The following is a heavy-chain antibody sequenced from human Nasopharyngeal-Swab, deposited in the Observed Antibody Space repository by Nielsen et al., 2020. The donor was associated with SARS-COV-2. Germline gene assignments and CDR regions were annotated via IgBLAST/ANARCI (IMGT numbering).Heavy chain of an antibody. V-gene: IGHV3-21*01. Sequence: GESLKISCAASGFTFSSYSMNWVRQAPGKGLEWVSSISSSSSYIYYADSVKGRFTISRDNAKNSLYLQMNSLGAEDTAVYYCARGITMVRGGRWFDPWGQGTLVTVSS. J-gene: IGHJ5*02. CDR1: GFTFSSYS. CDR2: ISSSSSYI. CDR3: ARGITMVRGGRWFDP. D-gene: IGHD3-10*01.